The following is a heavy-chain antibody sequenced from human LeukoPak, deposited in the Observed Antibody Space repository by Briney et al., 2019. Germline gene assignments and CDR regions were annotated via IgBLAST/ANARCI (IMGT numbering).Heavy chain of an antibody. V-gene: IGHV3-21*04. CDR3: ARGGSYLSAFDI. J-gene: IGHJ3*02. CDR1: GFTFSSFS. D-gene: IGHD1-26*01. CDR2: ISSGGDYK. Sequence: GGSLRLSCAASGFTFSSFSMNWVRQAPGKGLEWVSSISSGGDYKHYADSVKGRLTISRDNAKNSLFLQMNSLRAEDTAVYYCARGGSYLSAFDIWGQGTMVTVSS.